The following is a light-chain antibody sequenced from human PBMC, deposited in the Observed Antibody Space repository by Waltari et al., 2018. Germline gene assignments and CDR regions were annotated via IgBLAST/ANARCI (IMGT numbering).Light chain of an antibody. Sequence: DIQMTQSPSTLSASVGDRVTITCRASQSSSSWLAWYQQKPGKAPKLLIYKASSLESGVPSRFSGSGSGTEFTLTISSLQPDDFATYYCQHHPRTFGQGTKLEIK. CDR3: QHHPRT. J-gene: IGKJ2*01. CDR1: QSSSSW. CDR2: KAS. V-gene: IGKV1-5*03.